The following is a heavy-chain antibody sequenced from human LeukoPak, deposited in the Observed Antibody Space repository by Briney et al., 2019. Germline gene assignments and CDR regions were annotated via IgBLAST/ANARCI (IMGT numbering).Heavy chain of an antibody. J-gene: IGHJ4*02. CDR1: GFTFSSFG. CDR3: ARGGEDYGGNIVDY. V-gene: IGHV3-30*03. Sequence: PGRSLRLSCAASGFTFSSFGMHWVRQAPGKGLEWVAVISYDGSSEYYADSVKGRFTISRDNAKNTVYLQMNSLRAEDTAVYYCARGGEDYGGNIVDYWGQGTLVTVSS. D-gene: IGHD4-23*01. CDR2: ISYDGSSE.